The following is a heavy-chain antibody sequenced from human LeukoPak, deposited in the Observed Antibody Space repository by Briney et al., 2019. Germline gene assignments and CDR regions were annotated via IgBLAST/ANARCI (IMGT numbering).Heavy chain of an antibody. Sequence: PGGSLRLSCAASGFTFSSYGMHWVRQAPGKGLEWVAFIRYDGSNKYYADSVKGRSTISRDNSKNTLYLQMNSLRAEDTAVYYCAKGVYGDYVRYFQHWGQGTLVTVSS. D-gene: IGHD4-17*01. CDR1: GFTFSSYG. CDR3: AKGVYGDYVRYFQH. J-gene: IGHJ1*01. CDR2: IRYDGSNK. V-gene: IGHV3-30*02.